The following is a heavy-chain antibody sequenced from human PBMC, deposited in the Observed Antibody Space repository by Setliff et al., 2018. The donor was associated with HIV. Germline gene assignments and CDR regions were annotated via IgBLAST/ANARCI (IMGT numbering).Heavy chain of an antibody. CDR3: ARHRRSLTYYFDY. J-gene: IGHJ4*02. CDR2: IYTSGST. V-gene: IGHV4-61*09. CDR1: GGSISSGSYS. D-gene: IGHD3-9*01. Sequence: KPSETLSLTCTVSGGSISSGSYSWSWIRQPAGKGLEWIGHIYTSGSTNYNPSLKSRVTISADTSKNQFSLKLSTVTAADTAVYYCARHRRSLTYYFDYWGQGTLVTVS.